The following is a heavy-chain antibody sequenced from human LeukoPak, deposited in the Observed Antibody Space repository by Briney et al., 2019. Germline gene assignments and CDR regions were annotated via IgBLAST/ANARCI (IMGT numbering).Heavy chain of an antibody. CDR1: GGSISSYY. D-gene: IGHD1-26*01. CDR2: IHYSGST. V-gene: IGHV4-59*08. J-gene: IGHJ3*02. CDR3: ARLYRATDAFDI. Sequence: PSETLSLTCTVSGGSISSYYWSWIRQPPGKGLEWIGYIHYSGSTNYNPSLKSRVTISVDTSKNQFSLKLSSVTAADTAVYYCARLYRATDAFDIWGQGTMVTVSS.